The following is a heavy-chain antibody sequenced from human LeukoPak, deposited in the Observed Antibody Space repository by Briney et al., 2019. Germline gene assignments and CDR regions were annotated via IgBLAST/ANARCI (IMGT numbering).Heavy chain of an antibody. CDR1: GFTFSSYA. D-gene: IGHD3-22*01. CDR3: AKDSGMIVVVIIDY. V-gene: IGHV3-30-3*01. J-gene: IGHJ4*02. CDR2: ISYDGSNK. Sequence: PGRSLRLSCAASGFTFSSYAMHWVRQAPGKGLEWVAVISYDGSNKYYADSVKGRFTISRDNSKNTLYLQMNSLRAEDTAVYYCAKDSGMIVVVIIDYWGQGTLVTVSS.